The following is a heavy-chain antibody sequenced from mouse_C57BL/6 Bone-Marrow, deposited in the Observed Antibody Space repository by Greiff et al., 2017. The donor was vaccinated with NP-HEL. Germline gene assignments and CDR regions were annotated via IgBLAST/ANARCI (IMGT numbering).Heavy chain of an antibody. CDR3: ARWDTTVGFAY. J-gene: IGHJ3*01. D-gene: IGHD1-1*01. CDR2: IDPSDSYT. V-gene: IGHV1-69*01. Sequence: VQLQQPGAELVMPGASVKLSCKASGYTFTSYWMHWVKQRPGQGLEWIGEIDPSDSYTNYNQKFKGKSTLTVDKSSSTAYMQLSSLTAEDAAVYYCARWDTTVGFAYWGQGTLVTVSA. CDR1: GYTFTSYW.